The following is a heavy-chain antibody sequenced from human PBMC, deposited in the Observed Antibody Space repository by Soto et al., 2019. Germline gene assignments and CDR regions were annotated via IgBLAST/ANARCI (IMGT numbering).Heavy chain of an antibody. CDR3: AREMGRYYDFWSATDYYYGMDV. J-gene: IGHJ6*02. V-gene: IGHV3-33*01. D-gene: IGHD3-3*01. CDR1: GFTFSSYG. CDR2: IWYDGSNK. Sequence: VQLVESGGGVVQPGRSLRLSCAASGFTFSSYGMHWVRQAPGKGLEWVAVIWYDGSNKYYADSVKGRFTISRDNSKNTLYLQMNSLRAEDTAVYYCAREMGRYYDFWSATDYYYGMDVWGQGTTVTVSS.